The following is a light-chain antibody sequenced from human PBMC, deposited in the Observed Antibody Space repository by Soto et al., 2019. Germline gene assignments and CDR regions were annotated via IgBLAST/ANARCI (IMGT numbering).Light chain of an antibody. CDR3: QHYGTTPWT. CDR2: GAY. Sequence: ETVLTQSPATLSLSPGERVTLSCRASQSVCSGCLAWYQQNPGQSPRLLMYGAYSMATGIPDRFSGSGSGTDFTLTISRLEPEDFAVYYCQHYGTTPWTFGPGTKVGIK. J-gene: IGKJ1*01. CDR1: QSVCSGC. V-gene: IGKV3-20*01.